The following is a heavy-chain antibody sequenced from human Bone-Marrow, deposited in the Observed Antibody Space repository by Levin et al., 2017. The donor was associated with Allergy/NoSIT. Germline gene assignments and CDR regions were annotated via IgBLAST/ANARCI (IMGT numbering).Heavy chain of an antibody. CDR3: AKSPTLTGYYEWFDP. D-gene: IGHD3-9*01. CDR1: GFSFRSYG. J-gene: IGHJ5*02. CDR2: ISYDGDFI. Sequence: GESLKISCAASGFSFRSYGMHWVRQAPGKGLEWVGLISYDGDFIFYGGSVKGRFTISRDNSNNTLFLQMDSLRAEDTAIYYCAKSPTLTGYYEWFDPWGQGTLVTVPS. V-gene: IGHV3-30*18.